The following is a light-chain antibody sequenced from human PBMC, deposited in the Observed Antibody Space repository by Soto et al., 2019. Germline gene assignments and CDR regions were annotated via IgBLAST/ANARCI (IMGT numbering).Light chain of an antibody. CDR1: SSDVGGYNH. CDR2: DVS. V-gene: IGLV2-11*01. Sequence: QSALTQPRSVSGSPGQSVTISCTGTSSDVGGYNHVSWYQQNPGEAPKVMIFDVSKRPSGVPDRFSGSKSDNTASLTISGLQAEDEADYYCCSYAGSSAYVFGAGTKVT. CDR3: CSYAGSSAYV. J-gene: IGLJ1*01.